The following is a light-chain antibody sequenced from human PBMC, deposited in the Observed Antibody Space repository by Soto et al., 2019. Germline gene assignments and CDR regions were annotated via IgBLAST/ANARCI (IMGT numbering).Light chain of an antibody. CDR1: SSDVGGYNY. Sequence: QSALTQPASVSGSPGQSITISCTGTSSDVGGYNYVSWYQQHPGKAPKLMIYEVSNRPSGVSNRFSGSKSGNTASLTISGLQAEDEADYYCSSYTSISIHYVFGTGTKLTVL. CDR2: EVS. CDR3: SSYTSISIHYV. J-gene: IGLJ1*01. V-gene: IGLV2-14*01.